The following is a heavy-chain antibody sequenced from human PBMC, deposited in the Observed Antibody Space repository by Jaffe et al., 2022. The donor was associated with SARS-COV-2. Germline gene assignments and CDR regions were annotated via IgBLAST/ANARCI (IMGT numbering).Heavy chain of an antibody. CDR1: GGSISSYL. CDR2: IYYSGST. D-gene: IGHD3-16*01. V-gene: IGHV4-59*01. J-gene: IGHJ3*01. CDR3: ARAEGGDDAFDV. Sequence: QVQLQESGPGLVKPSETLSLTCTVSGGSISSYLWNWIRQPPGKGLEWIGYIYYSGSTNYNPSLKSRVTISVDTSKNQFSLNLTSVTAADTAVYFCARAEGGDDAFDVWGQGTLVTVSS.